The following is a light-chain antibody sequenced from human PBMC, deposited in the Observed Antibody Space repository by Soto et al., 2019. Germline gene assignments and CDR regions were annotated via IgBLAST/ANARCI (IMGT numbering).Light chain of an antibody. J-gene: IGLJ2*01. CDR3: SSYTSSSTLVV. CDR1: SSDGGGYNY. Sequence: QSGLTQPASVSGSPGQSITISCTGTSSDGGGYNYVSWYQQHPGKAPKLMIYEVSNRPSGVSNRFSGSKSGNTASLTISGLQAEAEADYYCSSYTSSSTLVVFGGGTPLTVL. CDR2: EVS. V-gene: IGLV2-14*01.